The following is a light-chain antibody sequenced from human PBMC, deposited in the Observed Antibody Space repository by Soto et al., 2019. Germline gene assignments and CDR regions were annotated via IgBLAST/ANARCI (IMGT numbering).Light chain of an antibody. CDR3: QQYNNYSGT. V-gene: IGKV3-20*01. CDR2: GAS. CDR1: QSVSSSY. J-gene: IGKJ1*01. Sequence: EIVLTQSPRTLSLSPGERATLSCRASQSVSSSYLAWYQQKPGQAPTLLIYGASSRATGIPARFSGSGSGTEFTLTISSLQPDDFATYYCQQYNNYSGTFGQGTKVDIK.